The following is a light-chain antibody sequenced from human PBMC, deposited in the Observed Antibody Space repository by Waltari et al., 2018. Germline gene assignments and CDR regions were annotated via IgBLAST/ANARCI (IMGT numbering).Light chain of an antibody. V-gene: IGKV1-NL1*01. CDR1: RGSSNA. CDR3: GQYYSTPRT. J-gene: IGKJ1*01. Sequence: WRARRGSSNALDGYKQRPGEAPKRLFYAASRWGSCVPSRFSGSGSGTEYTLTISSCEPGDFATYYGGQYYSTPRTFGQGTKVEIK. CDR2: AAS.